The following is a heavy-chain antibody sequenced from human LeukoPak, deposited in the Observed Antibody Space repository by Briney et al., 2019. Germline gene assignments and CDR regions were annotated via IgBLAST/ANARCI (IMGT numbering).Heavy chain of an antibody. V-gene: IGHV4-61*09. J-gene: IGHJ4*02. CDR3: ARDRGSSGWFDY. CDR1: GGSISSGSYY. CDR2: IYTSGST. D-gene: IGHD6-19*01. Sequence: NTSETLSLTCTVSGGSISSGSYYWSWIRQPAGKGLEWIGHIYTSGSTIYNPSLKSRVTMSVDTSKNQFSLKLSSVTAADTAVYYCARDRGSSGWFDYWGQGTLVTVSS.